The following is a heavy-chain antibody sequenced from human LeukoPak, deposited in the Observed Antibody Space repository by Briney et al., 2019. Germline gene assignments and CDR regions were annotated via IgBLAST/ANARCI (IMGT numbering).Heavy chain of an antibody. CDR3: ARSIAVAGNYFDY. CDR2: TYSRSKWYN. V-gene: IGHV6-1*01. D-gene: IGHD6-19*01. CDR1: GDSVSSNIAA. J-gene: IGHJ4*02. Sequence: SQTLSLTCAISGDSVSSNIAACNWIRQSPSRGLEWLGRTYSRSKWYNDYAVSVKSRITINPDTSKNQFSLQLNSVTPGDTAVYYCARSIAVAGNYFDYWGQGTLVTVSS.